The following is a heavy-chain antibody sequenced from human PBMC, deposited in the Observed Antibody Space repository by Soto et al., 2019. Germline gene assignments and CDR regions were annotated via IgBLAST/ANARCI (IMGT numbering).Heavy chain of an antibody. CDR1: GGSISSGDYY. D-gene: IGHD6-19*01. V-gene: IGHV4-30-4*01. Sequence: TLSLTCTVSGGSISSGDYYCSWIRQPPGKGLEGIGYIYYSGSTYYNPSLKSRVTISVDTSQNQFSLKLSSVTAADTAVYYCARHCGYRSGWYVVTSWFDPWGQGTLVTVSS. J-gene: IGHJ5*02. CDR3: ARHCGYRSGWYVVTSWFDP. CDR2: IYYSGST.